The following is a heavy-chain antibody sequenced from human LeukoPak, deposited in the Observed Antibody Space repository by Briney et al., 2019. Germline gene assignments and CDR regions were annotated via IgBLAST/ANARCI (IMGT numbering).Heavy chain of an antibody. J-gene: IGHJ4*02. D-gene: IGHD2-8*01. CDR2: TNPNSGGT. CDR3: ARMYVDGADFDY. CDR1: GYTFTGYY. Sequence: ASVKVSCKASGYTFTGYYMHWVRQAPGQGLEWVGWTNPNSGGTNYAQKVQGRVTMTRDTSISTAYMELSRLRSDDTAVYYCARMYVDGADFDYWGQGTLVTVSS. V-gene: IGHV1-2*02.